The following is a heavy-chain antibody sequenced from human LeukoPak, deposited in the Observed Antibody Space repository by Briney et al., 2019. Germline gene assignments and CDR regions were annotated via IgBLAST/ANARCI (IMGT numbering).Heavy chain of an antibody. Sequence: PGGSLRLSCAASGFTFSSYSMDWVRQAPGKGLEWVSYINSGSSTIYYTDSVKGRFTISRDNAKNSLYLQMNSLRAEDTAVYYCFYGNHFDYWGQGALVTVSS. V-gene: IGHV3-48*01. J-gene: IGHJ4*02. CDR3: FYGNHFDY. CDR2: INSGSSTI. D-gene: IGHD4-11*01. CDR1: GFTFSSYS.